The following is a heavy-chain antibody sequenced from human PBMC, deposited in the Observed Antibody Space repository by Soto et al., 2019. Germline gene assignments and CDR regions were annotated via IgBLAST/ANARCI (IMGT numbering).Heavy chain of an antibody. D-gene: IGHD3-16*01. V-gene: IGHV1-18*01. CDR2: IRPYKDYT. J-gene: IGHJ6*04. CDR1: GYTFIRYG. CDR3: ARGGYYDAVWGKLNPDGLDG. Sequence: QVRLVQPAAEVKKPGASVKVSCKTSGYTFIRYGIAWVRQAPGQGLEWVGWIRPYKDYTNYAQKFQGRVRMTADTSTKTVYLELRPLTAAGTAVYYCARGGYYDAVWGKLNPDGLDGWGKGTTVYVSS.